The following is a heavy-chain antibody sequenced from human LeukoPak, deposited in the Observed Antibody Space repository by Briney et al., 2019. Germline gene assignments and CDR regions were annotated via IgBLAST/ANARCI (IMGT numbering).Heavy chain of an antibody. Sequence: SETLSLTCTVSGGSINSYYWSWIRQPPGKGLEWIGYIYYSGSTNYNPSLKSRVTISVDTSKNQFSLKLSSVTAADTAVYYCARPGFYYYGSGSRSALFNYWGQGTLVTVSS. D-gene: IGHD3-10*01. CDR3: ARPGFYYYGSGSRSALFNY. J-gene: IGHJ4*02. CDR1: GGSINSYY. V-gene: IGHV4-59*12. CDR2: IYYSGST.